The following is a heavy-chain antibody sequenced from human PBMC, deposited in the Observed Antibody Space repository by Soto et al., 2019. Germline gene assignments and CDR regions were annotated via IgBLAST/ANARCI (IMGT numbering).Heavy chain of an antibody. D-gene: IGHD3-10*01. J-gene: IGHJ4*02. CDR3: AKDRAELEFDY. CDR1: GFTFSNYA. CDR2: ISFDGSNK. Sequence: ESGGGVVQPGRSLRLSCAASGFTFSNYAMHWVRQAPGKGLEWVALISFDGSNKEIADSVKGRFTISRDNSMNTLYLQMNGLRPEDTALYYCAKDRAELEFDYWGQGTLVTVSS. V-gene: IGHV3-30*18.